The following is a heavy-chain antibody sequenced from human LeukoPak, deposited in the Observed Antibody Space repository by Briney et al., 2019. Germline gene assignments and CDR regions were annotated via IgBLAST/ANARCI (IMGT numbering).Heavy chain of an antibody. CDR1: GGSISSYY. Sequence: SETLSLTCTVSGGSISSYYWSWIRQPPGKGLEWIGYIYYSGSTNYNPSLKSRVTISVDTSKNQFSLKLSSVTAADTAVYYCARVTEGVVVTFFNYWGQGTLVTVSS. CDR3: ARVTEGVVVTFFNY. J-gene: IGHJ4*02. V-gene: IGHV4-59*01. CDR2: IYYSGST. D-gene: IGHD3-22*01.